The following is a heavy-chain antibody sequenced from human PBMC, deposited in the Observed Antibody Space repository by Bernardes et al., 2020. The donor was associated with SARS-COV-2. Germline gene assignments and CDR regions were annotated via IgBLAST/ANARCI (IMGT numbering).Heavy chain of an antibody. D-gene: IGHD2-2*01. V-gene: IGHV3-7*03. CDR2: IKQDGSEK. Sequence: GGSLRLSCAASGFTFSSYWMSWVRQAPGKGLEWVANIKQDGSEKYYVDSVKGRFTISRDNAKNSLYLQMNSLRAEDTAVYYCARDLWGNCSSTSCSYYYYGMDVWGQGTTVTVSS. J-gene: IGHJ6*02. CDR1: GFTFSSYW. CDR3: ARDLWGNCSSTSCSYYYYGMDV.